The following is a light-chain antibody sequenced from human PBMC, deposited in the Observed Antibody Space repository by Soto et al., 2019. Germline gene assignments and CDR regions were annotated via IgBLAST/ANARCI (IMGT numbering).Light chain of an antibody. CDR3: QHYGTSAL. Sequence: EIVLTQSPGTLSLFRGERATLSCRTSQSVSSSYLAWYQQKPGQAPRLLIYDTSDRATGIPDRFSASGSGTDFTLTISRLEPEDFAVYYCQHYGTSALFGPGTKVDIK. J-gene: IGKJ3*01. CDR2: DTS. V-gene: IGKV3-20*01. CDR1: QSVSSSY.